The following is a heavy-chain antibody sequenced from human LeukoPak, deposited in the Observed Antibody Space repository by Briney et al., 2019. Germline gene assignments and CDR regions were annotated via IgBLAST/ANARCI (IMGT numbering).Heavy chain of an antibody. CDR3: ARQIAATDDPKLRVGDF. Sequence: SETLSLTCGVSGGSISSTNWWSWVRQPPGQGLEWIGEISLTGETNYNPSLNGRVTMSLDESRNQLSLDLTSVTAADTAIYYCARQIAATDDPKLRVGDFWGQGTLVTVYS. V-gene: IGHV4-4*02. CDR1: GGSISSTNW. CDR2: ISLTGET. J-gene: IGHJ4*02. D-gene: IGHD6-13*01.